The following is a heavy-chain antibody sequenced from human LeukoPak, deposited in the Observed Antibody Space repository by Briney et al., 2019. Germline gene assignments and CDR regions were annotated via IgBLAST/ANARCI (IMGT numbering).Heavy chain of an antibody. CDR1: AFTFSSYS. Sequence: GWSLRLSCAASAFTFSSYSMNWVRQAPGKGPEWVSVIYSGGSTYYADSVKGRFTISRDNSKNTLYLQMNSLRAEDTAVYHCARVDSRTAQFDYWGQGTLVTVSS. V-gene: IGHV3-66*01. J-gene: IGHJ4*02. D-gene: IGHD6-13*01. CDR2: IYSGGST. CDR3: ARVDSRTAQFDY.